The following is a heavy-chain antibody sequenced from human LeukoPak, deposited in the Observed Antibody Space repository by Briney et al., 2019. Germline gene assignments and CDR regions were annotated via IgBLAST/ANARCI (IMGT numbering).Heavy chain of an antibody. CDR3: ASESNYDS. Sequence: GGSLRLSCAASGFTVSSTYMSWVRQAPGKGPEWVSVIYSGGSTFYADAVKGRFTISRDNSKNTVSLQMNSLRGEDTAVYYCASESNYDSWGQGTLVTVSS. CDR1: GFTVSSTY. J-gene: IGHJ4*02. V-gene: IGHV3-66*02. CDR2: IYSGGST.